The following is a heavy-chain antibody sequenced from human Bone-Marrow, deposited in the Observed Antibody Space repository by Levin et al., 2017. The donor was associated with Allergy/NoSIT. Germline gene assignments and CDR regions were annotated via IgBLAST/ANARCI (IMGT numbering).Heavy chain of an antibody. CDR1: GASISRYY. CDR3: ARDIDASGFDI. J-gene: IGHJ3*02. CDR2: IHYGGST. Sequence: QSQTLSLTCTVSGASISRYYWTWIRQPPGKGLEFIGYIHYGGSTNYNPSLKSRVSISVDTSKNQFSLKLSSVTAADTALYFCARDIDASGFDIWGQGTMVTVSS. V-gene: IGHV4-59*01. D-gene: IGHD3-9*01.